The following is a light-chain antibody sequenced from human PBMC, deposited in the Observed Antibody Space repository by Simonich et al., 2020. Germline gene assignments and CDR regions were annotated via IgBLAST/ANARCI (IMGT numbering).Light chain of an antibody. CDR1: SSNIGAGYD. Sequence: QSVLTQPPSVSVAPGQRVTISCTGSSSNIGAGYDVHWYQQLPGTAPKLHHYYNSNRPSGVPDRFSGAKSGASASLAITGIQAEDEADYYCQSYDSSLSGVVFGGGTKLTVL. CDR2: YNS. CDR3: QSYDSSLSGVV. J-gene: IGLJ2*01. V-gene: IGLV1-40*01.